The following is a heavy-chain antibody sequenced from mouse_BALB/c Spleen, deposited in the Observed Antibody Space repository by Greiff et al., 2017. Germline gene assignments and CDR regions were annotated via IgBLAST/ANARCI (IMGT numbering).Heavy chain of an antibody. J-gene: IGHJ3*01. D-gene: IGHD2-4*01. CDR1: GYSFTGYF. V-gene: IGHV1-20*02. CDR3: ALYDYDVGFAY. Sequence: VQLQQSGPELVKPGASVKISCKASGYSFTGYFMNWVMQSHGKSLEWIGRINPYNGDTFYNQKFKGKATLTVDKSSSTAHMELRSLASEDSALYYCALYDYDVGFAYWGQGTLVTVSA. CDR2: INPYNGDT.